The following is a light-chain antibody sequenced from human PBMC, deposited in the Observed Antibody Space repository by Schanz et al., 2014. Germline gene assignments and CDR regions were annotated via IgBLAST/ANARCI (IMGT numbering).Light chain of an antibody. V-gene: IGKV3-15*01. CDR2: GAS. CDR3: QQFEKWPLT. J-gene: IGKJ4*01. Sequence: EIVMTQSPATLSVSPGERATLSCRASQSVSSHLVWYQQKFGQAPRLLIYGASIRATGIPARFSGSGAGTDFTLTISSLQSEDFAIYYCQQFEKWPLTFGGGTRVDIK. CDR1: QSVSSH.